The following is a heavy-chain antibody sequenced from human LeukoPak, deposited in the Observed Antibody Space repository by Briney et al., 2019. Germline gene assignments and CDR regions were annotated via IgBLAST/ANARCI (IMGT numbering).Heavy chain of an antibody. D-gene: IGHD2-21*02. CDR1: GFTFSSCG. J-gene: IGHJ5*02. Sequence: PGRSLRLSCAASGFTFSSCGMHWVRQAPGKGLEWVAVISYDGSNKYYADSVKGRFTISRDNSKNTLYLQMNSLRAEDTAVYYCAKDQVAYCGGDCLSGFDPWGQGTLVTVSS. CDR3: AKDQVAYCGGDCLSGFDP. CDR2: ISYDGSNK. V-gene: IGHV3-30*18.